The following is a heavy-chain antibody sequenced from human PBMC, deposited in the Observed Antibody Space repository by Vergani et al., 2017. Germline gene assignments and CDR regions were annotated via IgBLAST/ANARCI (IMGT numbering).Heavy chain of an antibody. Sequence: QVQLQESGPGLVKPSETLSLTCAVSGYSISSGYYWGWIRQPPGKGLEWIGSIYHSGITYYNPSLKSRVTISVDTSKNQFSLKLSSVTAADTAVYYCASGVTAYYFDYWGQGTLVTVSS. J-gene: IGHJ4*02. D-gene: IGHD5-18*01. V-gene: IGHV4-38-2*01. CDR3: ASGVTAYYFDY. CDR1: GYSISSGYY. CDR2: IYHSGIT.